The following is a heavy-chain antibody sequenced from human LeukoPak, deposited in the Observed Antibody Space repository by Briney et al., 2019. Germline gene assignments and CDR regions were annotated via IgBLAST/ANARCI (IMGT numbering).Heavy chain of an antibody. J-gene: IGHJ4*02. CDR2: TNGGGTNT. D-gene: IGHD1-1*01. Sequence: GGSLRLSCVGSGFTFSSYGMSWVRQAPGKGLEWLSATNGGGTNTFYADSVKGRFTISRDNSKNTLYLQMNSLRADDTAVYYCAKKRFTTGVTQFDYWGQGTLVTVSS. V-gene: IGHV3-23*01. CDR1: GFTFSSYG. CDR3: AKKRFTTGVTQFDY.